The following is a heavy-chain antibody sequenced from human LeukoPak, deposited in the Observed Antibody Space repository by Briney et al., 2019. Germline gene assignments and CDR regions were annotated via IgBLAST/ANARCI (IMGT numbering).Heavy chain of an antibody. D-gene: IGHD1-26*01. CDR3: ARGGVGATPFDY. V-gene: IGHV3-74*01. CDR2: INTDGSST. Sequence: GGSLRLSCAASGFTFSSKWMHWVRQGPGKGLVWVSRINTDGSSTNYADSVKGRFTISRDNAKNSLHLQMNSLRGEDTAVYYCARGGVGATPFDYWGRGTLVTVSS. CDR1: GFTFSSKW. J-gene: IGHJ4*02.